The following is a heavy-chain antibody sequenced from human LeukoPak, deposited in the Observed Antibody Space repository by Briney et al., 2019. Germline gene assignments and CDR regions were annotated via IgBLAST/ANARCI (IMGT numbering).Heavy chain of an antibody. CDR2: INPNSGGT. Sequence: ASVKVSCKASGYTFIHNYIHWVRQAPGQGLEWMGWINPNSGGTNYAQKFQGRVTMTRDTSISTAYMELSRLRSDDTAVYYCATDTAMGRGYYYYYMDVWGKGTTVTISS. V-gene: IGHV1-2*02. CDR3: ATDTAMGRGYYYYYMDV. D-gene: IGHD5-18*01. CDR1: GYTFIHNY. J-gene: IGHJ6*03.